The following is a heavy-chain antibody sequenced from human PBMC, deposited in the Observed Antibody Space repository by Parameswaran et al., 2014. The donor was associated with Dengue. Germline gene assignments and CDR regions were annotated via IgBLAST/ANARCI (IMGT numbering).Heavy chain of an antibody. Sequence: KGLEWLSYISIRGNTIYYADSVRGRFTISRDNAKNSLSLQMHSLRDEDTAVYYCARADYRIDAFDIWGQGTMVTVSS. CDR2: ISIRGNTI. D-gene: IGHD1-14*01. V-gene: IGHV3-48*02. CDR3: ARADYRIDAFDI. J-gene: IGHJ3*02.